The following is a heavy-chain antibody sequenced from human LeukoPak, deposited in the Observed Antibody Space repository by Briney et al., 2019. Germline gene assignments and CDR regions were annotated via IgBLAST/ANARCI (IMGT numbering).Heavy chain of an antibody. V-gene: IGHV3-74*01. J-gene: IGHJ4*02. D-gene: IGHD3-3*01. CDR3: ARGGDFWSGYHDY. Sequence: GGSLRLSCAASGFTFSNYWMHWVRQAPGEGLVWVPRIKTDGTSPSYVDSVKGRFTISRDNAKNTLYLQMNSLRAEDTAVYYCARGGDFWSGYHDYWGQGTLVTVSS. CDR2: IKTDGTSP. CDR1: GFTFSNYW.